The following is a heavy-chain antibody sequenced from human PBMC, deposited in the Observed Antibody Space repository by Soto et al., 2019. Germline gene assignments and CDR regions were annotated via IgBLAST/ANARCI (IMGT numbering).Heavy chain of an antibody. Sequence: GGSLRLSCAASGFTFSSYAMSWVRQAPGKGLEWVSAISGSGGSTYYADSVKGRFTISRDNSKNTLYLQMNSLRAEDTAVYYCAKDPDDYGDYGVDYYYYYYMDVWGKGTTVTVSS. CDR1: GFTFSSYA. J-gene: IGHJ6*03. D-gene: IGHD4-17*01. V-gene: IGHV3-23*01. CDR2: ISGSGGST. CDR3: AKDPDDYGDYGVDYYYYYYMDV.